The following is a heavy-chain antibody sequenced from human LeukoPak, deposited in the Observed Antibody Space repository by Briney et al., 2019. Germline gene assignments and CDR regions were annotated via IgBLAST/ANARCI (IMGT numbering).Heavy chain of an antibody. D-gene: IGHD5-24*01. J-gene: IGHJ4*02. CDR2: IFTSGNT. V-gene: IGHV4-4*07. CDR1: GGSISSYS. CDR3: ARLGGYNYYYFDY. Sequence: PSETLSLTCTVSGGSISSYSWSWIRQPAGKELEWIGRIFTSGNTNYNPSLKSRVTMSVDTSKNQFSLKLSSVTAADTAVYYCARLGGYNYYYFDYWGQGTLVTVSS.